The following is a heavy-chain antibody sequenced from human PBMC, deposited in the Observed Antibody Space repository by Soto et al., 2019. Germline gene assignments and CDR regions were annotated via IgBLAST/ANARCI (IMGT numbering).Heavy chain of an antibody. D-gene: IGHD6-19*01. CDR1: GYSFTSYW. J-gene: IGHJ6*02. CDR3: ARLNTPGSSGWFLDPSGMDV. Sequence: GESLKISCKGSGYSFTSYWIGWVRQMPGKGLEWMGIIYPGDSDTRYSPSFQGQVTISADKSISTAYLQWSSLKASDTAMYYCARLNTPGSSGWFLDPSGMDVWGQGTTVTVSS. CDR2: IYPGDSDT. V-gene: IGHV5-51*01.